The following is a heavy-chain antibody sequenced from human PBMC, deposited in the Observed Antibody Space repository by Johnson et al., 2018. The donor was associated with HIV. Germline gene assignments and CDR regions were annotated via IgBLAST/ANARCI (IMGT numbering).Heavy chain of an antibody. V-gene: IGHV3-30*04. CDR2: ISYDGSNK. CDR3: ARAGAVGFDAFDI. D-gene: IGHD6-19*01. CDR1: EFSFSTYA. J-gene: IGHJ3*02. Sequence: MQLVESVGGVVQPGRSLRLSCAASEFSFSTYALHWVRQAPGEGLEWVAVISYDGSNKYYADSVKGRFTISRDNSKNTLYLQINSLRAEDTAVYYCARAGAVGFDAFDIWGQGTMVIVSS.